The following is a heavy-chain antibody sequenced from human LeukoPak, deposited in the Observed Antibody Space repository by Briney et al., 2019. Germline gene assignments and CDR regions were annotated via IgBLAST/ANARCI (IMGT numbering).Heavy chain of an antibody. Sequence: KASETLSLTCAVYGGSFSDYYWSWIRQLPGKGLEWIWEINHSGTTNYNPSLKTRVTISVDTSKNQFSLKLSSVTAADTAVYYCAREGSYYGSGSPPLDYWGQGTLVTVSS. J-gene: IGHJ4*02. CDR2: INHSGTT. D-gene: IGHD3-10*01. V-gene: IGHV4-34*01. CDR3: AREGSYYGSGSPPLDY. CDR1: GGSFSDYY.